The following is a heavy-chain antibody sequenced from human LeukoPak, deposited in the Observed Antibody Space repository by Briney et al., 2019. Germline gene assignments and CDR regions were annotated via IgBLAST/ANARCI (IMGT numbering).Heavy chain of an antibody. D-gene: IGHD4-23*01. CDR1: GDSISSSRYY. CDR3: ARAPVVTQRVENAFDI. Sequence: SETLSLTCTVSGDSISSSRYYWGWIRQPPGKGLEWIGYIYHSGSTYYNPSLKSRVTISVDRSKNQFSLKLSSVTAADTAVYYCARAPVVTQRVENAFDIWGQGTMVTVSS. CDR2: IYHSGST. J-gene: IGHJ3*02. V-gene: IGHV4-30-2*01.